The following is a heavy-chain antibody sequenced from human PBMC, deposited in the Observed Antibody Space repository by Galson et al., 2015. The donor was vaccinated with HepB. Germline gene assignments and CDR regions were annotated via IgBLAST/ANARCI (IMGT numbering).Heavy chain of an antibody. CDR2: VYWDDDN. CDR3: AHRLGGAGGGWDEGYFDS. D-gene: IGHD6-19*01. V-gene: IGHV2-5*02. J-gene: IGHJ4*02. CDR1: GLSLSTYGVG. Sequence: PALVKPTQPLALTCTFSGLSLSTYGVGVGWIRQPPGKTLEWIAFVYWDDDNRYRPSLKTRLTVIKDTSRNQVLLIMRDMDPADKATYYCAHRLGGAGGGWDEGYFDSWGQGTLVTVSS.